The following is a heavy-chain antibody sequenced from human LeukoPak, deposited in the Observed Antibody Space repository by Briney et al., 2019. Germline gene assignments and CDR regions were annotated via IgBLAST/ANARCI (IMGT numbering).Heavy chain of an antibody. Sequence: SETLSLTCTVSGGSISSYYWSWIRQPPGKGLERIGYIYYSGSTNYNLSLKSRVTISVDTSKNQFSLKLSSVTAADTAVYYCARLGIAAAANWFDPWGQGTLVTISS. CDR2: IYYSGST. J-gene: IGHJ5*02. D-gene: IGHD6-13*01. CDR3: ARLGIAAAANWFDP. CDR1: GGSISSYY. V-gene: IGHV4-59*08.